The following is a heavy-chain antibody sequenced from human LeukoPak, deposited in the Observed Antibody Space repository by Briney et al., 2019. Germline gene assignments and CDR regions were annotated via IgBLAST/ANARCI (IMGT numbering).Heavy chain of an antibody. CDR1: GFTFSGAW. CDR2: IREDGTEK. J-gene: IGHJ6*03. D-gene: IGHD6-19*01. V-gene: IGHV3-7*01. CDR3: ARGARGDSGWLEEDYYYYMDV. Sequence: GGSLRLSCTASGFTFSGAWMTWVRQAPGKGLEWVANIREDGTEKNYVDSVKGRFTISRDNAKNSLYLQMNSLRAEDTAVYYCARGARGDSGWLEEDYYYYMDVWGKGTTVTVSS.